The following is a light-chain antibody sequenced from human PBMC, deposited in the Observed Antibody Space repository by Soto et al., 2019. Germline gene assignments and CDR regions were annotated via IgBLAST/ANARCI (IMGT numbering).Light chain of an antibody. CDR1: SSNIGAGYD. CDR2: GNT. Sequence: QAVVTQPPSVSGAPGQRVTISCTGSSSNIGAGYDVHWYQQRPGTAPKLLIFGNTNRPSGVPDRFSGSKSGTSASLAITGLQAEDEGDYYCQSYDDSLSGWVFGGGTKLTVL. V-gene: IGLV1-40*01. J-gene: IGLJ3*02. CDR3: QSYDDSLSGWV.